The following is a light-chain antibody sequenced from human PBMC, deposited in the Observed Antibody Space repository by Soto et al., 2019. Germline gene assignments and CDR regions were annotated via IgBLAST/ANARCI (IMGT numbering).Light chain of an antibody. CDR1: QSISSY. J-gene: IGKJ4*01. V-gene: IGKV1-39*01. Sequence: DIQMTQSPSSLSASVGDRVTITCRASQSISSYLNLYQQKPGKAPKLLIYAAYNLQSGVPSRFSGSGSGTDFTLTISSLQPEDVATYYCQQSYSTLTFGGGTKVEIK. CDR2: AAY. CDR3: QQSYSTLT.